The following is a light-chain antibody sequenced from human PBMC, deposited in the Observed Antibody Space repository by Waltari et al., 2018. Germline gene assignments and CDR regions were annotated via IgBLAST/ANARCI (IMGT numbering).Light chain of an antibody. CDR1: PSISTY. J-gene: IGKJ2*01. Sequence: DIQMTQSPSSLSASVGDRVTITCRASPSISTYLNWYQQKPGKAPNLLIHAASTLQRGVPSRFSGSGSGTGFTLTISSLQPEDCATYYCQQTYSVPYTFGQGTRLEIK. CDR2: AAS. CDR3: QQTYSVPYT. V-gene: IGKV1-39*01.